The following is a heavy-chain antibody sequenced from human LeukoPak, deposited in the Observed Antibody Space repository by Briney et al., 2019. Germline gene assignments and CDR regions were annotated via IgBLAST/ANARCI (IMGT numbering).Heavy chain of an antibody. Sequence: ASVKVSCKASGYTFTSYGISWVRQAPGQGLEWMGWISAYNGNTNYAQKLQGRVTMTTDTSTSTAYVELRSLRSDDTAVYYCARDWGIVGASTYWYFDLWGRGTLVTVSS. J-gene: IGHJ2*01. CDR3: ARDWGIVGASTYWYFDL. CDR1: GYTFTSYG. D-gene: IGHD1-26*01. V-gene: IGHV1-18*01. CDR2: ISAYNGNT.